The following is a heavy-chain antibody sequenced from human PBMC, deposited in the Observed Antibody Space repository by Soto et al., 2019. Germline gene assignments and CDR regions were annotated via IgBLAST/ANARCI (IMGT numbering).Heavy chain of an antibody. D-gene: IGHD2-21*02. V-gene: IGHV4-39*01. CDR2: IYYSGST. J-gene: IGHJ3*02. Sequence: QLQLQESGPGLVKPSETLSLTCTVSGGSISSSSYYWGWIRQPPGKGLEWIGSIYYSGSTYYNPSLKSRVTISVDTSKNQFSLKLSSVTAADTAVYYCARQAYCGGDCYLQDAFDIWGQGTMVTVSS. CDR1: GGSISSSSYY. CDR3: ARQAYCGGDCYLQDAFDI.